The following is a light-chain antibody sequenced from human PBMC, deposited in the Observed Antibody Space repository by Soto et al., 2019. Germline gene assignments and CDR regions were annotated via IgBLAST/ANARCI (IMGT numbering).Light chain of an antibody. Sequence: QSALTQPASVSGSPGQSITISCTGTSSDVGGYNFVSWYQHHPGKAPKLMIYDVTKRPSGVSNRFSGSKSGNTASLTISGLQAEDEADYYCSSYTSSSTLGVFGGGTKVTVL. CDR1: SSDVGGYNF. CDR3: SSYTSSSTLGV. J-gene: IGLJ3*02. CDR2: DVT. V-gene: IGLV2-14*03.